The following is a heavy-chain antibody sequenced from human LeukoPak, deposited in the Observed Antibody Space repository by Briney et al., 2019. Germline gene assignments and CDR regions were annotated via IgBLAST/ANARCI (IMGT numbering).Heavy chain of an antibody. V-gene: IGHV1-2*02. D-gene: IGHD1-7*01. J-gene: IGHJ4*02. Sequence: ASVKVSCKASGYTFTGYYIHWVRQAPGQGLEWMGYINPHSGGTSTPQNFQGRVTMTTDTSISAAYMELSSLISDDTAIYYCVREGNELLSKNFDFWGQGTLVTVSS. CDR1: GYTFTGYY. CDR3: VREGNELLSKNFDF. CDR2: INPHSGGT.